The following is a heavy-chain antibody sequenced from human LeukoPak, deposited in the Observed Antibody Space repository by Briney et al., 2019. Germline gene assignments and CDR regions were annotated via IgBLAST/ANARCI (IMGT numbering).Heavy chain of an antibody. V-gene: IGHV3-7*04. CDR3: AKDFDY. CDR1: GFTFSKYW. CDR2: IKQDGTEK. J-gene: IGHJ4*02. Sequence: PGGSLRLSCAASGFTFSKYWMSWVRLAPGRGLEWVANIKQDGTEKYYADSVKGRFTISRDNAKDSLFLQMNSLRAEDTAVYYCAKDFDYWGQGALVTVSS.